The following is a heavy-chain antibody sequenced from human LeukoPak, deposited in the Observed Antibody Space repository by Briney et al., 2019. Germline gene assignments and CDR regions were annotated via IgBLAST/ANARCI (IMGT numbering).Heavy chain of an antibody. J-gene: IGHJ2*01. CDR1: GFPFRSHR. V-gene: IGHV3-74*01. Sequence: PGGSLRLSCAPPGFPFRSHRMPWVTQPPGRGLVWVPRINNDGSRTTYADSVKGRFTIPKDNAKMTQNLKMTSLRPEDMAVNFCAREDYNDSGWYFDVGGRGTLVTVS. CDR2: INNDGSRT. D-gene: IGHD4-17*01. CDR3: AREDYNDSGWYFDV.